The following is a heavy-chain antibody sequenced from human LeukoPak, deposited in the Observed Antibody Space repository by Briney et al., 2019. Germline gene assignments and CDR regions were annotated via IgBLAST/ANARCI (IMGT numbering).Heavy chain of an antibody. Sequence: SVKVSCKASGGTFSSYAIRWVRQAPGQGLEWMGGIIPIFGTANYAQKFQGRVTITADESTSTAYMELSSLRSEDTAVYYCARDPNYYDSSGYDLDYWGQGTLVTVSS. CDR3: ARDPNYYDSSGYDLDY. CDR1: GGTFSSYA. J-gene: IGHJ4*02. D-gene: IGHD3-22*01. V-gene: IGHV1-69*13. CDR2: IIPIFGTA.